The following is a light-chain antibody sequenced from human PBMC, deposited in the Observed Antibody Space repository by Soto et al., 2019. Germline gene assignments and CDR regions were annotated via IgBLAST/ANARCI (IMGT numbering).Light chain of an antibody. CDR2: DAS. Sequence: EIVLTQSPATLSLSPGERATLSCRASQSVSSYLAWDQQKPGQAPRLLNYDASNRATGIPARFSGSGSGTDFTLTISSLEPEDFAVYYCQQRSNWPWTFGQGTKVEIK. CDR3: QQRSNWPWT. J-gene: IGKJ1*01. CDR1: QSVSSY. V-gene: IGKV3-11*01.